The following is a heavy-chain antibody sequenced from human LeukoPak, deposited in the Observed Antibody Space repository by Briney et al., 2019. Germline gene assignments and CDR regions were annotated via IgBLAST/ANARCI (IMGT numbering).Heavy chain of an antibody. V-gene: IGHV1-46*01. CDR2: INPSGGST. CDR3: ARDQEAFDY. J-gene: IGHJ4*02. CDR1: GYTFTSYD. Sequence: ASVKVSCKASGYTFTSYDISWVRQAPGQGLEWMGIINPSGGSTSYAQKFQGRVTVTRDTSTSTVHMELSGLRSEDTAVYYCARDQEAFDYWGQGTLVTVSS.